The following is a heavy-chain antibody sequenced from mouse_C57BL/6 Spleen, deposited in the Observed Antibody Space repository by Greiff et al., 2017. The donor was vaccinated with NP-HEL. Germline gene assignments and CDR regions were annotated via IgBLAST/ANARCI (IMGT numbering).Heavy chain of an antibody. D-gene: IGHD1-1*01. Sequence: EVKLVESGGGLVKPGGSLKLSCAASGFTFSDYGMHWVRQAPEKGLEWVAYISSGSSTIYYADTVKGRFTISRDNAKNTLFLQRTSLRSEDTAMYYCARDYYGSSYAYAMDYWGQGTSVTVSS. CDR3: ARDYYGSSYAYAMDY. V-gene: IGHV5-17*01. CDR1: GFTFSDYG. CDR2: ISSGSSTI. J-gene: IGHJ4*01.